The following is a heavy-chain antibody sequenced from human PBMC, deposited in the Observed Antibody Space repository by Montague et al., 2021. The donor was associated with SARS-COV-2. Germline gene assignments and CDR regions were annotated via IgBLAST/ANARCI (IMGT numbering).Heavy chain of an antibody. D-gene: IGHD3-22*01. CDR1: GGSISSSSYY. CDR3: ARGWFSPMLLVVIRGPFDY. CDR2: IYYSGST. V-gene: IGHV4-39*07. Sequence: SETLSLTCTVSGGSISSSSYYWGWIRQPPGKGLEWIGTIYYSGSTYYNPSLKSRVTISVDTSKNQFSLKLSSVTAADTAVYYCARGWFSPMLLVVIRGPFDYWGQGALVTVSS. J-gene: IGHJ4*02.